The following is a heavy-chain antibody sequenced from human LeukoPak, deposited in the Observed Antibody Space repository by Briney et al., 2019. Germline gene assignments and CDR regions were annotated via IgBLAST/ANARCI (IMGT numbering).Heavy chain of an antibody. Sequence: GASVKVSCKASGGTFSSYVISWVRQAPGQGLEWMGGIIPIFGTANYAQKFQGRVTITADESTSTAYMELSSLRSEDTAVYYCAIIPFFGVVIIDAFYYGMDVWGQGTTVTVSS. J-gene: IGHJ6*02. CDR1: GGTFSSYV. CDR2: IIPIFGTA. V-gene: IGHV1-69*13. CDR3: AIIPFFGVVIIDAFYYGMDV. D-gene: IGHD3-3*01.